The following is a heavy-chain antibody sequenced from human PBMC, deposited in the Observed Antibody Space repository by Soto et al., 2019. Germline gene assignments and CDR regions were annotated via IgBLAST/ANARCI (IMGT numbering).Heavy chain of an antibody. V-gene: IGHV3-23*01. Sequence: HPGGSLRLSCAASGFTFSSYAMSWVRQAPGKGLEWVSAISGSGGSTYYADSVKGRFTISRDNSKNTLYLQMNSLRAEDTAVYYCAKDREPDIVEVTAILNWGQGTLVTVSS. CDR3: AKDREPDIVEVTAILN. J-gene: IGHJ4*02. CDR1: GFTFSSYA. CDR2: ISGSGGST. D-gene: IGHD2-21*02.